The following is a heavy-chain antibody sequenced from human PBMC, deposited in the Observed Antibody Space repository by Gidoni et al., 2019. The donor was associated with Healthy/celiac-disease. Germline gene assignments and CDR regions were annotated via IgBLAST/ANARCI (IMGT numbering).Heavy chain of an antibody. Sequence: QLQLVDSGGGVVQPGRSLRLSCAASFFTFSIYGMHCVSQAPGKGLEWVAVIWYDGSNKYYADSGKGRFTISRDNSKNTLYLKMKSLRAEDTAVYYCARSSIAARLDYWGQGTLVTVSS. CDR2: IWYDGSNK. D-gene: IGHD6-6*01. CDR3: ARSSIAARLDY. CDR1: FFTFSIYG. J-gene: IGHJ4*02. V-gene: IGHV3-33*01.